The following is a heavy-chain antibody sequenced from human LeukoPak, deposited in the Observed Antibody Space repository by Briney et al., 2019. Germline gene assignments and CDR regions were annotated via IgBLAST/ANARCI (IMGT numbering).Heavy chain of an antibody. J-gene: IGHJ4*02. V-gene: IGHV4-38-2*01. CDR2: IHHSGSI. CDR1: GYSISSGYY. D-gene: IGHD1-26*01. CDR3: ATGAPMDY. Sequence: SETLSLTCSVSGYSISSGYYWGWIRQPPGKGLEWLGSIHHSGSIYYNPSLKSRVTMSVDTSKNQFSLKLSSVTAAVTAVYYCATGAPMDYWGQGTLVTVSS.